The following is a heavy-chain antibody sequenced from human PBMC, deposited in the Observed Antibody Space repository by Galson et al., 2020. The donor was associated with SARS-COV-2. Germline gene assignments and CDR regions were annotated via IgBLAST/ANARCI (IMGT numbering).Heavy chain of an antibody. CDR2: IRYDGNKR. CDR3: AKDNQYYYDSSGYLFDAFDV. J-gene: IGHJ3*01. CDR1: EFTFGSYG. D-gene: IGHD3-22*01. V-gene: IGHV3-30*02. Sequence: LPLTCAASEFTFGSYGMHWVRQAPGKGLEWVAFIRYDGNKRYYTDSVKGRFTISRDNSKNTLYLQMNSLRVEDTAIYFCAKDNQYYYDSSGYLFDAFDVWGQGTMVTVSS.